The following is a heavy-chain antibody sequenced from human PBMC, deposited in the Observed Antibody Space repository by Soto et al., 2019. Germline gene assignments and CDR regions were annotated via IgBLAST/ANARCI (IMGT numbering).Heavy chain of an antibody. CDR3: ARGRGKMWSIAARPHTRNWFDP. D-gene: IGHD6-6*01. CDR1: GGSFSGYY. CDR2: INHSGST. Sequence: QVQLQQWGAGLLKPSETLSLTCAVYGGSFSGYYWSWIRQPPGKGLEWIGEINHSGSTNYNPSLNSRVTISVDTCKNKFSLNLSSVTAADTAVYYCARGRGKMWSIAARPHTRNWFDPWGQGTLVTVSS. J-gene: IGHJ5*02. V-gene: IGHV4-34*01.